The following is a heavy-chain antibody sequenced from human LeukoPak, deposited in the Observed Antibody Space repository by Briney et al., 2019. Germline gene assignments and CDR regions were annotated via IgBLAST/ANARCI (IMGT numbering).Heavy chain of an antibody. Sequence: AASETVSCKASGYTFSSYGFSWVRQAPGQGLEWMGWINPNSGDTNQAQNFQGRVTLTRDTSISTAYMELSSLRSDDSAIYYCAGEYCSGGSCRQGFDYWGQGTLAADSS. J-gene: IGHJ4*02. CDR1: GYTFSSYG. D-gene: IGHD2-15*01. V-gene: IGHV1-2*02. CDR3: AGEYCSGGSCRQGFDY. CDR2: INPNSGDT.